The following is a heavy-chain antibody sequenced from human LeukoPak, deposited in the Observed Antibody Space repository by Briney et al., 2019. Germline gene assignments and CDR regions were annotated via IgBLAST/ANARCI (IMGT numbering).Heavy chain of an antibody. D-gene: IGHD2-2*01. Sequence: SETLSLTCAVYGGSFSGYYWSWIRQPPGKGLEWIGEINHSGSTNYNPSLKSRVTIPVDTSKNQFSLKLSSVTAADTAVYYCARGRSTRGPFDYWGQGTLVTVSS. J-gene: IGHJ4*02. V-gene: IGHV4-34*01. CDR2: INHSGST. CDR1: GGSFSGYY. CDR3: ARGRSTRGPFDY.